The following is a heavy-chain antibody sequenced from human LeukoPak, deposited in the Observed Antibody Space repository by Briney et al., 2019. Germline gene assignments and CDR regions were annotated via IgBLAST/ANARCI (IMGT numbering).Heavy chain of an antibody. CDR1: GFTFGDYA. J-gene: IGHJ6*04. CDR3: TRADTVSREGV. CDR2: IRSKAYGGTT. Sequence: GGSLRLSCTASGFTFGDYAMSWVRQAPGKGLDWVGFIRSKAYGGTTEYAASVKGRFIISRDDSKSIAYLQMNSLKTEDTAVYYCTRADTVSREGVWGKGTTVTVSS. V-gene: IGHV3-49*04. D-gene: IGHD4-17*01.